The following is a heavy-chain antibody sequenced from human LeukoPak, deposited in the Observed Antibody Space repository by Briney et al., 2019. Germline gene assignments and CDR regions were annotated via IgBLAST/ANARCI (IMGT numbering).Heavy chain of an antibody. J-gene: IGHJ4*02. V-gene: IGHV3-30-3*01. Sequence: GGSLRLSCAASGFTVSSNYMSWVRQTPGKGLEWVAVISYDGDNKYYTDSVRGRFTISRDNSKNTLYLQMNSLRAEDTAVYYCARAPRLRAPLDYWGQGTLVTVSS. CDR3: ARAPRLRAPLDY. CDR2: ISYDGDNK. CDR1: GFTVSSNY.